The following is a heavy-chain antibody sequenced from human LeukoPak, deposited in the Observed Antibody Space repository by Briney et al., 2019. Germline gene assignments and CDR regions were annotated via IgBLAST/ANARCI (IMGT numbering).Heavy chain of an antibody. D-gene: IGHD2-15*01. Sequence: SETLSLTCAVYGGSFSGYYWSWIRQPPGKGLEWIGEINHSGSTNYNPSLKSRVTISVDTSKNQFSLKLSYVTAADTAVYYCARGRGGSFDYWGQGTLVTVSS. CDR1: GGSFSGYY. J-gene: IGHJ4*02. CDR3: ARGRGGSFDY. CDR2: INHSGST. V-gene: IGHV4-34*01.